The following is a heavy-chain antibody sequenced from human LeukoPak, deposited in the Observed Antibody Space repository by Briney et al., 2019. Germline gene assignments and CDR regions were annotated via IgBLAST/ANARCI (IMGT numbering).Heavy chain of an antibody. D-gene: IGHD2-2*01. CDR2: ISYDGSNK. CDR1: GFIFSSYA. Sequence: GRSLRLSCAASGFIFSSYAMHWVRQAPGKGLGWGAGISYDGSNKYYADSVKGRFTISRDNSKNTLYLQMNSLRAEGTAVYYCARGGDIVVVPAAMYVPFYFDYWGQGTLVTVSS. V-gene: IGHV3-30*04. J-gene: IGHJ4*02. CDR3: ARGGDIVVVPAAMYVPFYFDY.